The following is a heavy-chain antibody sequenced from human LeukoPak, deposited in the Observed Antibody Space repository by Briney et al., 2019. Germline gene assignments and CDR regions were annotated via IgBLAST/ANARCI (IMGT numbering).Heavy chain of an antibody. V-gene: IGHV4-34*01. J-gene: IGHJ4*02. D-gene: IGHD3-3*01. Sequence: SETLSLTCAVYGGSFSGYYWSWIRQPPGKGLEWIGEINHSGSTNYNPSLKSRVTISVNTSKNQFSLKLSSVTAADTAVYYCARGQNYDFWSGIRYYFDYWGQGTLVTVSS. CDR3: ARGQNYDFWSGIRYYFDY. CDR1: GGSFSGYY. CDR2: INHSGST.